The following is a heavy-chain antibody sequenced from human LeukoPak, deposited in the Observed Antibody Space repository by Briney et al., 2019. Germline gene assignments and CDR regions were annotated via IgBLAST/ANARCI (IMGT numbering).Heavy chain of an antibody. CDR1: GFTFSNAW. V-gene: IGHV3-15*01. Sequence: GGSLRLSCAASGFTFSNAWMSWVRQAPGKGLEWVGRIKSKTDGGTTDYAAPVKGRFTISRDDSKNTLYLQMNSLKTEDTAVYYCTTGFWSGAIYYYYYMDVWGKGTTVTVSS. CDR3: TTGFWSGAIYYYYYMDV. J-gene: IGHJ6*03. D-gene: IGHD3-3*01. CDR2: IKSKTDGGTT.